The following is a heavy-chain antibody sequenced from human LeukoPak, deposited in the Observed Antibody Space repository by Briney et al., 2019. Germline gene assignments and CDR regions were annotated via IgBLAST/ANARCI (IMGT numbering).Heavy chain of an antibody. D-gene: IGHD6-19*01. V-gene: IGHV3-21*01. Sequence: GGSLRLSCAASGFTFSTYTMNWVRQAPGKGLEWVSSITDSSSSMYYADSVRGRFTISRDNAKNSLYLQMNSLRAEDTAVYYCARVVAGRWVDYWGQGTLVTVSS. CDR2: ITDSSSSM. CDR3: ARVVAGRWVDY. J-gene: IGHJ4*02. CDR1: GFTFSTYT.